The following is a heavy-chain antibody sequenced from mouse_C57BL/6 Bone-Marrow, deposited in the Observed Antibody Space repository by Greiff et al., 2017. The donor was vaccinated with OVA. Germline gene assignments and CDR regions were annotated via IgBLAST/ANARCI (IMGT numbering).Heavy chain of an antibody. CDR1: GYSITSGYY. D-gene: IGHD1-1*01. CDR2: ISYDGSN. Sequence: DVKLVESGPGLVKPSQSLSLTCSVTGYSITSGYYWNWIRQFPGNKLEWMGYISYDGSNNYNPSLKNRISITRDTSKNQFFLKLNSVTTEDTATYYCASDYYYYFDYWGQGTTLTVSS. V-gene: IGHV3-6*01. J-gene: IGHJ2*01. CDR3: ASDYYYYFDY.